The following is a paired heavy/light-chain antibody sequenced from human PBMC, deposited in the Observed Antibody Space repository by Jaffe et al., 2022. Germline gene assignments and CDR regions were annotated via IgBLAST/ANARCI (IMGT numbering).Heavy chain of an antibody. V-gene: IGHV3-23*01. CDR3: ATQPRGYTLWFRELLTIPPVGYFDY. J-gene: IGHJ4*02. D-gene: IGHD3-10*01. CDR2: ISGSGGST. Sequence: EVQLLESGGGLVQPGGSLRLSCAASGFTFSSYAMSWVRQAPGKGLEWVSAISGSGGSTYYADSVKGRFTISRDNSKNTLYLQMNSLRAEDTAVYYCATQPRGYTLWFRELLTIPPVGYFDYWGQGTLVTVSS. CDR1: GFTFSSYA.
Light chain of an antibody. V-gene: IGKV3-20*01. CDR2: GAS. J-gene: IGKJ3*01. Sequence: EIVLTQSPGTLSLSPGERATLSCRASQSVSSSYLAWYQQKPGQAPRLLIYGASSRATGIPDRFSGSGSGTDFTLTISRLEPEDFAVYYCQQYGSSPPITFGPGTKVDIK. CDR1: QSVSSSY. CDR3: QQYGSSPPIT.